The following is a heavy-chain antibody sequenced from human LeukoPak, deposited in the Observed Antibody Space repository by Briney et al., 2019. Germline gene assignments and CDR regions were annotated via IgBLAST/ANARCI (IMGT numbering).Heavy chain of an antibody. CDR2: ILGSGGDT. Sequence: AGGSLRLSCAASGFTFSGHAMGWVRQAPGQRLEWVPGILGSGGDTYYADSVQGRFTISRDDSKNTIYLEMNSLRVEDTAVYYCAKRGRDQLLCYFDSWGQGTLVTVSS. CDR1: GFTFSGHA. V-gene: IGHV3-23*01. CDR3: AKRGRDQLLCYFDS. J-gene: IGHJ4*02. D-gene: IGHD2-2*01.